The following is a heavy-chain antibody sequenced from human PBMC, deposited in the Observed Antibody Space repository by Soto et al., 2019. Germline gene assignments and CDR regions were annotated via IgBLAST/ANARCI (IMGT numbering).Heavy chain of an antibody. CDR2: IYYSGST. CDR3: ARGGREYGSSWYLARFDP. J-gene: IGHJ5*02. CDR1: GGSISSGDYY. V-gene: IGHV4-30-4*01. D-gene: IGHD6-13*01. Sequence: QVQLQESGPGLVKPSQTLSLTCTVSGGSISSGDYYWSWIRQPPGKGLEWIGYIYYSGSTYYNPSLQSRVTISVDTSKNQFSLKLSSVTAADTAVYYCARGGREYGSSWYLARFDPWGQGTLVTVSS.